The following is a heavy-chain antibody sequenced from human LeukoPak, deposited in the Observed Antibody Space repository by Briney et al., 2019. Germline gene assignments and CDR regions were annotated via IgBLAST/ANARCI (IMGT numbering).Heavy chain of an antibody. CDR3: ARHAANNWNYYYYYGMDV. V-gene: IGHV4-39*01. CDR1: GGSISSSSYY. D-gene: IGHD1-7*01. J-gene: IGHJ6*02. CDR2: IYYSGST. Sequence: SETLSLTCTASGGSISSSSYYWGWIRQPPGKGLEWIGSIYYSGSTYYNPSLKSRVTISVDTSKNQFSLKLSSVTAADTAVYYCARHAANNWNYYYYYGMDVWGQGTTVTVSS.